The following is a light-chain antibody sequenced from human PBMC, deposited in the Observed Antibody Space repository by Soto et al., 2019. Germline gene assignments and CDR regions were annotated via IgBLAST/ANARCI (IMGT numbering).Light chain of an antibody. CDR3: QQFGSSLPWT. CDR2: GAS. Sequence: IVFTQSPGTLSVSPGERATLSCRASQSVSSTYLAWYQQKPGQAPRLLIYGASNRATGIPDRFSGSGSGTDFTLTISRLXPEDFAVYYCQQFGSSLPWTFGQGTKVDTK. J-gene: IGKJ1*01. CDR1: QSVSSTY. V-gene: IGKV3-20*01.